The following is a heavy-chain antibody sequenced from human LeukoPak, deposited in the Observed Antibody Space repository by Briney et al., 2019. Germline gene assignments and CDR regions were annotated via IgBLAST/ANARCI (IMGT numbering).Heavy chain of an antibody. CDR3: ARQGRYGSGSYYKTLRY. D-gene: IGHD3-10*01. V-gene: IGHV5-51*01. CDR2: IYPGDSDT. CDR1: GYSFTSYW. J-gene: IGHJ4*02. Sequence: GESLKISCKGSGYSFTSYWTGWVRQMPGKGLEWMGIIYPGDSDTRYSPSFQGQVTISADKSISTAYLQWSSLKASDTAMYYCARQGRYGSGSYYKTLRYWGQGTLVTVSS.